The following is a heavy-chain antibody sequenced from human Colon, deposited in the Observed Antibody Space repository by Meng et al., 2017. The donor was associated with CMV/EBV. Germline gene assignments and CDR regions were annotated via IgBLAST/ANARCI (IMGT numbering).Heavy chain of an antibody. CDR2: ISSSGSSI. J-gene: IGHJ4*02. D-gene: IGHD5-18*01. Sequence: GGSLRLSFAGSGFSFSGFEMNWVRQAPGKGLEWISYISSSGSSIYYADAVKGRFTSSRDNRKNSVYLQLNSLRAEDTAVYYCARENVDTAMFNDYWGQGTLVTVSS. CDR3: ARENVDTAMFNDY. CDR1: GFSFSGFE. V-gene: IGHV3-48*03.